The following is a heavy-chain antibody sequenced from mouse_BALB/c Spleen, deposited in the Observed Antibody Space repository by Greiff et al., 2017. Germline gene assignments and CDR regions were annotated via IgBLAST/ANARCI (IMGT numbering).Heavy chain of an antibody. J-gene: IGHJ4*01. D-gene: IGHD2-1*01. V-gene: IGHV4-1*02. Sequence: EVQGVESGGGLVQPGGSLKLSCAASGFDFSRYWMSWVRQAPGKGLEWIGEINPDSSTINYTPSLKDKFIISRDNAKNTLYLQMSKVRTEDTALYYWARGGNSYAMDYGGQGTSVAVSS. CDR1: GFDFSRYW. CDR2: INPDSSTI. CDR3: ARGGNSYAMDY.